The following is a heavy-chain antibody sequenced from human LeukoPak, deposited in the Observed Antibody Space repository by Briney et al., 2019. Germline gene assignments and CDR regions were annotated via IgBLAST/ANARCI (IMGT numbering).Heavy chain of an antibody. CDR2: INHSGST. CDR3: ARDRMTTVTTALGYYYYYYMDV. V-gene: IGHV4-34*01. CDR1: GGSFSGYY. D-gene: IGHD4-17*01. J-gene: IGHJ6*03. Sequence: SETLSLTCAVYGGSFSGYYWSWIRQPPGKGLEWIGEINHSGSTNYNPSLKSRVTISVDTSKNQFSLKLSSVTAADTAVYYCARDRMTTVTTALGYYYYYYMDVWGKGTTVTISS.